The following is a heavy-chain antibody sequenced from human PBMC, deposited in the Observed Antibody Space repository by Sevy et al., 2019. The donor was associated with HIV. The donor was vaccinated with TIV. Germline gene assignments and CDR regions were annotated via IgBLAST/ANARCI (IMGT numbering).Heavy chain of an antibody. CDR3: ARDGPKVGQDYYYYYYMDV. CDR2: ISYDGSNK. CDR1: GFTFSSYA. J-gene: IGHJ6*03. Sequence: GGSLRLSCAASGFTFSSYAMHWVRQAPGKGLEWVAVISYDGSNKYYADSVKGRFTISRDNSKNTLYLQMNRLRAEDTAVYYCARDGPKVGQDYYYYYYMDVWGKGTTVTVSS. V-gene: IGHV3-30-3*01. D-gene: IGHD1-26*01.